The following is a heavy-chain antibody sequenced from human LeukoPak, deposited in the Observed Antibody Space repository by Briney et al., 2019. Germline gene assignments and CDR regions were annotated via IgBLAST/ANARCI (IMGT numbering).Heavy chain of an antibody. CDR3: ARGPSPWIQLREDFDY. CDR2: ISSSSSYI. V-gene: IGHV3-21*01. CDR1: GFTFSSYS. J-gene: IGHJ4*02. Sequence: PGGSLRLSCAASGFTFSSYSMNWVRQAPGKGLEWVPSISSSSSYIYYADSVKGRFTISRDNAKNSLYLQMNSLRAEDTAVYYCARGPSPWIQLREDFDYWGQGTLVTVSS. D-gene: IGHD5-18*01.